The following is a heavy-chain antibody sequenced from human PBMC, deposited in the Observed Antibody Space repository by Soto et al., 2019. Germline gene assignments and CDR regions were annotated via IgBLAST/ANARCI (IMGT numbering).Heavy chain of an antibody. D-gene: IGHD3-3*01. J-gene: IGHJ5*02. V-gene: IGHV1-18*04. CDR3: ARGSVVVAPPSGFDP. Sequence: VASVKVSCKASGYIFTSYGFTWVRQAPGQGLEWMGWISAYNANTKYAQKFQGRVTMTTDTLRSTAYMELRSLRSDDTAVHYCARGSVVVAPPSGFDPWDQGTLVTVSS. CDR2: ISAYNANT. CDR1: GYIFTSYG.